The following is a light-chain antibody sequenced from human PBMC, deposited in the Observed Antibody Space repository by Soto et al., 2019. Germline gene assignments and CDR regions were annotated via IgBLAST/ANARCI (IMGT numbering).Light chain of an antibody. CDR3: QQGNNWHIFT. CDR1: QSVSKS. J-gene: IGKJ3*01. Sequence: EIVLTQSPATLSLSPGERATLSCRASQSVSKSLAWYQQKPGQAPRLLIYTTSNRATRIPARFSGSGSRTDFTLTISSLEPEDFAVYYCQQGNNWHIFTFGPGNKVDIK. V-gene: IGKV3-11*01. CDR2: TTS.